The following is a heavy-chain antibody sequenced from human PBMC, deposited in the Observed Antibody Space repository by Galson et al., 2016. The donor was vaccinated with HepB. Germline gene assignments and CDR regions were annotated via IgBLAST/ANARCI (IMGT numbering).Heavy chain of an antibody. CDR3: ARGRTGDWGVCGS. Sequence: SLRLSCAVSGFSFSHYWMSWVRQAPGKGLKWVANIKHDESEKYYVDSVKGRFTISRDNAKNSVYLQMNSLRAEDTAVYFCARGRTGDWGVCGSWGQGTLVTVSS. V-gene: IGHV3-7*01. D-gene: IGHD7-27*01. J-gene: IGHJ4*02. CDR1: GFSFSHYW. CDR2: IKHDESEK.